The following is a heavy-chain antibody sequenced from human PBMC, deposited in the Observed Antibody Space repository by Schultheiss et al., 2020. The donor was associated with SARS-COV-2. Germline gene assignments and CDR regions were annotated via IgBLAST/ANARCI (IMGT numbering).Heavy chain of an antibody. CDR3: ARGVVVYYYYYYYMDV. J-gene: IGHJ6*03. V-gene: IGHV3-9*01. Sequence: SLKISCAASGFTFDDYAMHWVRQAPGKGLEWVSGISWNSGSIGYADSVKGRFTISRDNAKNTLYLQMNSLRAEDTAVYYCARGVVVYYYYYYYMDVWGKGTTVTVSS. CDR2: ISWNSGSI. D-gene: IGHD3-3*01. CDR1: GFTFDDYA.